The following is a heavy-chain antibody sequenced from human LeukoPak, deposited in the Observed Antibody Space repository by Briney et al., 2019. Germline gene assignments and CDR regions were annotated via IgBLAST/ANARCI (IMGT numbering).Heavy chain of an antibody. Sequence: PGRSLTLSCAASGFTFNDYAMHWVRQVPGKGLEWVGGVNRNSDTIAYGDSVKGRFTISRDNARNSLYLQMNSVRTEDTALYYCAKDLAVGTTPRVYAFDVWGQGTMVTVS. V-gene: IGHV3-9*01. CDR2: VNRNSDTI. CDR1: GFTFNDYA. J-gene: IGHJ3*01. D-gene: IGHD1-26*01. CDR3: AKDLAVGTTPRVYAFDV.